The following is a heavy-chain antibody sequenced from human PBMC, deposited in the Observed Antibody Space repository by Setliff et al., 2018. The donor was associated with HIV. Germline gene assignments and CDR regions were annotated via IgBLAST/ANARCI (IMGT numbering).Heavy chain of an antibody. CDR3: ARPSLGIGGGSIFDS. CDR1: GGSMSSQY. D-gene: IGHD3-3*01. Sequence: SETLSLTCTVSGGSMSSQYWSWVRQSPGKGLEWIGNIHFSGSTYYHPSLKSRVTISVDTSQNQFSLRLTSVPAADTAVYYCARPSLGIGGGSIFDSWGRGALVTVSS. CDR2: IHFSGST. J-gene: IGHJ4*02. V-gene: IGHV4-59*04.